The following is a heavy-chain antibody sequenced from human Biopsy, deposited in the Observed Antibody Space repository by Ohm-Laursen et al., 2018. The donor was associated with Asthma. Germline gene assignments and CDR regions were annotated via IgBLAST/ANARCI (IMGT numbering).Heavy chain of an antibody. Sequence: SVKVSCKASGYTFIDYAIHWVRQAPGHSLEWMGWINAANGNTKYSQKFQGRLTISRDTSASTAYMDLSSLRSEDTAVYYCARTYFDFLTGQVHDAFAMWGQGTMVTVSS. D-gene: IGHD3-9*01. CDR1: GYTFIDYA. V-gene: IGHV1-3*01. J-gene: IGHJ3*02. CDR2: INAANGNT. CDR3: ARTYFDFLTGQVHDAFAM.